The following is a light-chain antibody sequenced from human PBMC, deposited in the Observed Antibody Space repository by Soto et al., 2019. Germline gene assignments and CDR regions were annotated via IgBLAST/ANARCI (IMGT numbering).Light chain of an antibody. Sequence: EIVLTQSPLTLSLSPGDRATLACRASQTLLANYLAWYQQKPGQAPRLVIHGASNRATDIPDRISGSGSGTDFTLTISRLEPEDFAVYYCQQYGDSPVTFGQGTKVDIK. CDR1: QTLLANY. J-gene: IGKJ1*01. CDR3: QQYGDSPVT. CDR2: GAS. V-gene: IGKV3-20*01.